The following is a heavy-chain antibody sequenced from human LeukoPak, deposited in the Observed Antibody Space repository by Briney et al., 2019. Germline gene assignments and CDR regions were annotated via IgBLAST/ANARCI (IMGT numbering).Heavy chain of an antibody. V-gene: IGHV1-46*01. J-gene: IGHJ6*03. CDR1: GYTFTSYY. CDR3: ARVKANYYGSGSKDYMDV. CDR2: INPSTGST. D-gene: IGHD3-10*01. Sequence: ASVKVSCKASGYTFTSYYIFWVRQAPGQGLEWMGIINPSTGSTSYSQKFQGRVTMTRDTSISTAYMELSRLRSDDTAVYYCARVKANYYGSGSKDYMDVWGKGTTVTISS.